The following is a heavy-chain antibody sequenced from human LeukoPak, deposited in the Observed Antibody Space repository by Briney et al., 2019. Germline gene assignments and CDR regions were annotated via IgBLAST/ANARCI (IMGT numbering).Heavy chain of an antibody. Sequence: GGSLRLSCAASGFTFSSYWMSWVRQAPGKGLEWVSVSGSGGSTHYADSVKGRFTISRDNSKNTLYLQMNSQRAEDTAVYYCVSGSSWSAGRSYYYGMDVWGQGTTVTVSS. CDR1: GFTFSSYW. CDR2: SGSGGST. D-gene: IGHD6-13*01. J-gene: IGHJ6*02. CDR3: VSGSSWSAGRSYYYGMDV. V-gene: IGHV3-23*01.